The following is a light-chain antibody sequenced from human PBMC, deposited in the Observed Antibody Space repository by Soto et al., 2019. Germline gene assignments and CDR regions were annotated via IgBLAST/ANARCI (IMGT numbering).Light chain of an antibody. CDR2: GAS. Sequence: EVFLTQSRSTLSLSPGDTATLSCRASQSVSRSYLGWYQQKPGQAPRLLMYGASIRAAGVPDRFSGSGSGTEFTLTISRLEPEDFTVYYCHHYETFGQGTKVDIK. CDR3: HHYET. V-gene: IGKV3-20*01. CDR1: QSVSRSY. J-gene: IGKJ1*01.